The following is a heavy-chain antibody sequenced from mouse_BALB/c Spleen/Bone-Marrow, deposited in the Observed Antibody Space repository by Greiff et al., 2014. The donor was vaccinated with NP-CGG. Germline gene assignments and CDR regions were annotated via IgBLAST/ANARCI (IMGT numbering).Heavy chain of an antibody. CDR3: TREHGWYFDV. J-gene: IGHJ1*01. CDR1: GYSFTDYN. Sequence: VQLQQSAPELVKPGASVKVSCKASGYSFTDYNMYWVKQSHGKSLEWIGYIGPYNGGTTYNQKFKGKATLTADKSSSTAFMHLNSLTSEDSSVYYCTREHGWYFDVWGAGTTVTVSS. V-gene: IGHV1S135*01. CDR2: IGPYNGGT.